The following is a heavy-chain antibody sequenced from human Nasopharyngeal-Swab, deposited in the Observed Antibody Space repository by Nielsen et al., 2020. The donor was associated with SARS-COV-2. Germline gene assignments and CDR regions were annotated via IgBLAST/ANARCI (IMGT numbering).Heavy chain of an antibody. CDR2: ISSSSSTI. D-gene: IGHD2-2*01. CDR3: AGYCSSTSCSRNYYYYYMGV. V-gene: IGHV3-48*02. Sequence: GESLRLSCAASGFTFSSYSMNWVRQAPGKGLEWVSYISSSSSTIYYAASVKGRFTTSRDNAKNSLYLQMNSPRDEDTAVYYCAGYCSSTSCSRNYYYYYMGVWGKGTTVTVSS. J-gene: IGHJ6*03. CDR1: GFTFSSYS.